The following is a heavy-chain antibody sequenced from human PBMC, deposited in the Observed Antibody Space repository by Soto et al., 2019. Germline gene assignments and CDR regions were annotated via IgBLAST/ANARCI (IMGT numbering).Heavy chain of an antibody. CDR2: FDPEDGET. CDR1: GYTLTELS. V-gene: IGHV1-24*01. CDR3: ATGVRSGYDFSSALDV. Sequence: GASVKVSCKVSGYTLTELSMHWVRQAPGKGLEWMGGFDPEDGETIYAQKFQGRVTMTEDTSTDTAYMELSSLRSEDTAVYYCATGVRSGYDFSSALDVWGQGTTVTVSS. J-gene: IGHJ6*02. D-gene: IGHD5-12*01.